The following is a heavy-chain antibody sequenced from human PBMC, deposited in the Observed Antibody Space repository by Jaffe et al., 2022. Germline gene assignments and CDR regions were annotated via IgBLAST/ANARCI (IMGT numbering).Heavy chain of an antibody. CDR1: GGTFSSYA. V-gene: IGHV1-69*01. J-gene: IGHJ2*01. CDR2: IIPIFGTA. Sequence: QVQLVQSGAEVKKPGSSVKVSCKASGGTFSSYAISWVRQAPGQGLEWMGGIIPIFGTANYAQKFQGRVTITADESTSTAYMELSSLRSEDTAVYYCARGAPCSGGSCQGGYFDLWGRGTLVTVSS. D-gene: IGHD2-15*01. CDR3: ARGAPCSGGSCQGGYFDL.